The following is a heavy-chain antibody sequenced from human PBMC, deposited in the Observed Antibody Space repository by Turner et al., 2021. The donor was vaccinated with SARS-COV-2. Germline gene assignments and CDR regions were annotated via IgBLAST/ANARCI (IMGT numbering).Heavy chain of an antibody. V-gene: IGHV4-31*03. CDR3: ARDHLDPSTVTTWRGFDP. D-gene: IGHD4-17*01. CDR2: IYYSGST. J-gene: IGHJ5*02. Sequence: QVQLQESGPGLVKPSQTLSLTCTVSGGSISSGGYYWSWIRQHPGKGLEWIGYIYYSGSTYYNPSLKSRVTISVDTSKNQCSLKLSSVTAADTAVYYCARDHLDPSTVTTWRGFDPWGQGTLVTVSS. CDR1: GGSISSGGYY.